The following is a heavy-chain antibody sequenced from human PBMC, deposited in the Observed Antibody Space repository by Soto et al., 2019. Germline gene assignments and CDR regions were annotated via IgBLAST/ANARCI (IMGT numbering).Heavy chain of an antibody. CDR1: GFTFDDYT. Sequence: EVQLVESGGVVVQPGGSLRLSCAASGFTFDDYTMHWVRQAPGKGLEWVSLISWDGGSTYYADSVKGRFTISRDNSKNSLYLQMNSLRTEDTAWYYCAKDMGGYDHYFDYWGQGTLVTVSS. CDR2: ISWDGGST. V-gene: IGHV3-43*01. CDR3: AKDMGGYDHYFDY. D-gene: IGHD5-12*01. J-gene: IGHJ4*02.